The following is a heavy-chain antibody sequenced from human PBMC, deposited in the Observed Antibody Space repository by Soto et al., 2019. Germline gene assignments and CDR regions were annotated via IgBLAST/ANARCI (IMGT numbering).Heavy chain of an antibody. D-gene: IGHD1-7*01. CDR2: IYYSGNT. Sequence: SETMSLTCTVSGGSISSYYWSWIRQPPGKGLEWIGYIYYSGNTNYNPSLKSRVTISVDTSKNQFSLKLSSVTAADTAVYYCGRGEVDRYNWNYGIDYWGQGTLVTVSS. CDR1: GGSISSYY. CDR3: GRGEVDRYNWNYGIDY. J-gene: IGHJ4*02. V-gene: IGHV4-59*01.